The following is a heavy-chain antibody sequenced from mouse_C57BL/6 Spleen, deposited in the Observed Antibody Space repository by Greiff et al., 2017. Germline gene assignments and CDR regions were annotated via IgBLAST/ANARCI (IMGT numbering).Heavy chain of an antibody. Sequence: QVTLKESGPGILQSSQTLSLTCSFSGFSLSTSGMGVSWIRQPSGKGLEWLAHIYWDDDKRYNPSLKSRLTISKDTSRNQVFLKITSVDTADTATYYSARSVRHYFDYWGQGTTLTVSS. J-gene: IGHJ2*01. V-gene: IGHV8-12*01. CDR2: IYWDDDK. CDR3: ARSVRHYFDY. CDR1: GFSLSTSGMG.